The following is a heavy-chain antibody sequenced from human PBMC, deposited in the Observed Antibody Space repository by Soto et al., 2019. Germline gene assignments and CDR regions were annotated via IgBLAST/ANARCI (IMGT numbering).Heavy chain of an antibody. CDR2: ISGSGGST. Sequence: GGSLRLSCAASGFTFSSYAMSWVRQAPGKGLEWVSAISGSGGSTYYADSVKGRFTISRDNSKNTLYLQMNSLRAEDTAVYYCARDKLKVLITTAPAHHDFDTWGQGPMVTVSS. CDR1: GFTFSSYA. CDR3: ARDKLKVLITTAPAHHDFDT. D-gene: IGHD3-22*01. J-gene: IGHJ3*02. V-gene: IGHV3-23*01.